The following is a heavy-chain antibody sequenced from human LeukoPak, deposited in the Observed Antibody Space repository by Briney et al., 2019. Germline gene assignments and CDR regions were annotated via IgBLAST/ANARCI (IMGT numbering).Heavy chain of an antibody. CDR3: AKGVGAPVYNWFDP. D-gene: IGHD1-26*01. V-gene: IGHV3-30*02. CDR2: IRYDGSNK. J-gene: IGHJ5*02. CDR1: GFTFSSYG. Sequence: GGSLRLSCAASGFTFSSYGMHWVRQAPGKGLEWVAFIRYDGSNKYYADSVKGRFTISRDNSKNTLYLQMNSLRAEDTAVYYCAKGVGAPVYNWFDPWGQGTLVTVSS.